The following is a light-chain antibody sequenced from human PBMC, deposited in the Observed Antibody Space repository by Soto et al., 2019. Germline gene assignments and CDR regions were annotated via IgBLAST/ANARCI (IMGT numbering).Light chain of an antibody. CDR3: QQYNGYPWT. V-gene: IGKV1-5*01. J-gene: IGKJ1*01. Sequence: DIQMTQSPSTLSASVGDRVTITCRASRLISSWLAWYQQQPGKAPKLLVYDASTLQSGVPSRFSGNGSGTEFTLTISRLQPEDLATYFCQQYNGYPWTFGQGTRVGIK. CDR2: DAS. CDR1: RLISSW.